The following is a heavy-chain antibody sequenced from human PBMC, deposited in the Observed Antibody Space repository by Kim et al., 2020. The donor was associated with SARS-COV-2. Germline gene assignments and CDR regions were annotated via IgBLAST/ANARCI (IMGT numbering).Heavy chain of an antibody. CDR1: GGYVSSISYF. Sequence: SETLSLTCSVSGGYVSSISYFWGWFRQPPGKGLEWIASIHYTGSTSYNPSLESRVTISVDTSKDQFSLKVNSVTAADTAVYYCARAWNTAMVNFWGQGTLVTVSS. D-gene: IGHD5-18*01. V-gene: IGHV4-39*07. CDR3: ARAWNTAMVNF. J-gene: IGHJ4*02. CDR2: IHYTGST.